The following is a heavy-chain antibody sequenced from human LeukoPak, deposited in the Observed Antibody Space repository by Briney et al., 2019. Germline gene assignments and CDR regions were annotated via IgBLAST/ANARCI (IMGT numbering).Heavy chain of an antibody. J-gene: IGHJ4*02. CDR2: INPNSGGT. CDR1: GYTFTGYF. V-gene: IGHV1-2*02. D-gene: IGHD6-6*01. CDR3: ARGGDIADRPFDY. Sequence: ASVKLSCKASGYTFTGYFMHWVRQAPGQGLECMGWINPNSGGTNYAQTCQGRFTITRDTSITTAYMELGSLRSDDTALYFCARGGDIADRPFDYWGQGTLVTVSS.